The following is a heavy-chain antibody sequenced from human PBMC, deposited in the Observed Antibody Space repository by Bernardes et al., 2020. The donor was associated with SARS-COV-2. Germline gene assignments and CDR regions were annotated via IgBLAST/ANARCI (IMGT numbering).Heavy chain of an antibody. D-gene: IGHD1-26*01. J-gene: IGHJ4*02. CDR1: GFIFSNYW. CDR3: TRDIGGAASY. V-gene: IGHV3-74*01. Sequence: GGSLRLSCALSGFIFSNYWMHWVRQAPGKGLVWVSRIDTDGTTTNYAVSVKGRFTISRDNAKNTLYLEMNSLRVEDTAVYYCTRDIGGAASYWGQGALVIVSS. CDR2: IDTDGTTT.